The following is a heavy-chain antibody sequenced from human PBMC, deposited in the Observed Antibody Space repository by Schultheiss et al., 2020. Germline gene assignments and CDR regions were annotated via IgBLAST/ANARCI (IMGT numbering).Heavy chain of an antibody. CDR2: IIPIFGTA. D-gene: IGHD1-26*01. CDR3: AKVSRGPPVGPTGGAFDY. Sequence: SVKVSCKASGGTFNSYAISWVRQAPGQGLEWMGGIIPIFGTANYAQKFQGRVTITADKSTSTVYMELSSLRSEDTAVYYCAKVSRGPPVGPTGGAFDYWGQGTLVTVSS. CDR1: GGTFNSYA. J-gene: IGHJ4*02. V-gene: IGHV1-69*06.